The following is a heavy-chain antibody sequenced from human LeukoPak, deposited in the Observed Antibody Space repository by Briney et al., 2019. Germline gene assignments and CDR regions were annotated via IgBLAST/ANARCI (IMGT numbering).Heavy chain of an antibody. J-gene: IGHJ4*02. CDR3: VRDFRSADY. CDR2: ICPDGTVT. V-gene: IGHV3-74*01. Sequence: GGSLRLSCVASGFTFSTYCMHWVRQAPGKGPMWVSRICPDGTVTNYADSVKARFIISRDNARNTVYLQMNSLRVEDTAVYYCVRDFRSADYWGQGTLVTVSS. CDR1: GFTFSTYC.